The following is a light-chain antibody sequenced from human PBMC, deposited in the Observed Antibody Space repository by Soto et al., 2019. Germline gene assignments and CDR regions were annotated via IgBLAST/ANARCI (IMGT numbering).Light chain of an antibody. Sequence: QSALTQPRSVSGSPGQSVTIFCTGTSSDVGAYNFVSWYQEHPGKAPKLIIYDVTKRPSGVPDRFSGSKSGNTASLTIFGLQTEDEADYHCCSYAGSYSVTFGGGTKVTVL. J-gene: IGLJ2*01. V-gene: IGLV2-11*01. CDR3: CSYAGSYSVT. CDR2: DVT. CDR1: SSDVGAYNF.